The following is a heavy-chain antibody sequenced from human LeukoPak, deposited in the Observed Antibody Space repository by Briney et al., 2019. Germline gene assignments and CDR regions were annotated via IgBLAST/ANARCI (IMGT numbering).Heavy chain of an antibody. V-gene: IGHV1-18*01. CDR1: GYTFTSYG. CDR3: ARDRSGYCGGTSCLLFDY. CDR2: ISAYNGNT. D-gene: IGHD2-15*01. J-gene: IGHJ4*02. Sequence: ASVKVSCKASGYTFTSYGISWVRQAPGQGLEWMGWISAYNGNTNYAQRLQGRVTMTTDTSTTTAYMELTSLTSDDTAVYYCARDRSGYCGGTSCLLFDYWGQGTLVTVSS.